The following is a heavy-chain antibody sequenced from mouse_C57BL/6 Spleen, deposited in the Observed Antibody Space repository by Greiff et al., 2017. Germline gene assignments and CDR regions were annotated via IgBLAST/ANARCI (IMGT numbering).Heavy chain of an antibody. J-gene: IGHJ2*01. CDR3: TRQLRLPSFDD. D-gene: IGHD3-2*02. CDR2: IDPETGGT. V-gene: IGHV1-15*01. CDR1: GYTFTDYE. Sequence: QVQLQQSGAELVRPGASVTLSCKASGYTFTDYEMHWVKQTPVHGLEWIGAIDPETGGTAYNQKFKGKAILTADKSSSTAYMELRSLTSEDSAVYYCTRQLRLPSFDDWGQGTTLTVSS.